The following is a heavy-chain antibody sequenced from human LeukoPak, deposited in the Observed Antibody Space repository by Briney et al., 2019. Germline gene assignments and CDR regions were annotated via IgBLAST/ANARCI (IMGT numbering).Heavy chain of an antibody. V-gene: IGHV3-74*01. CDR1: GFTFSSYW. CDR3: ARDPAYYDSSGLTDY. J-gene: IGHJ4*02. D-gene: IGHD3-22*01. Sequence: GGSLRLSCAASGFTFSSYWMHWVRQAPGKGLVWVSHINSDGSSTSYADSVKGRFTISRDNAKNTLYLQMNSLRAEDTAVYYCARDPAYYDSSGLTDYWGQGALVTVSS. CDR2: INSDGSST.